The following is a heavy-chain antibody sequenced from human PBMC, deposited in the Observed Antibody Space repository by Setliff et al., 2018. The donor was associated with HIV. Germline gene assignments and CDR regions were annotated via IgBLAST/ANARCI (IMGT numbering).Heavy chain of an antibody. CDR2: VYNSGTT. CDR1: GGSVSSPSYY. Sequence: KTSETLSLTCAVSGGSVSSPSYYWGWIRQPPGKGLEWIGSVYNSGTTFKNPSLKSRVSISVDRSGNQFSLRLTSVTAADTAVYYCATCRHRPSNWFDPWGQGTVVTVSS. J-gene: IGHJ5*02. CDR3: ATCRHRPSNWFDP. V-gene: IGHV4-39*07.